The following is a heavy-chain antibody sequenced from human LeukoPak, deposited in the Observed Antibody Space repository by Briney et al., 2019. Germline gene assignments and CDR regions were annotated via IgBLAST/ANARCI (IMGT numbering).Heavy chain of an antibody. CDR1: GYTFTSYG. V-gene: IGHV1-18*01. CDR3: ARSPEEAYSSGWPFDY. CDR2: ISAYNGNT. D-gene: IGHD6-19*01. Sequence: ASVKVSCKASGYTFTSYGISWVRQAPGQGLEWMGWISAYNGNTDYAQKLQGRVTMTTDTSTSTAYMELRSLRSDDTAVYYCARSPEEAYSSGWPFDYWGQGTLVTVSS. J-gene: IGHJ4*02.